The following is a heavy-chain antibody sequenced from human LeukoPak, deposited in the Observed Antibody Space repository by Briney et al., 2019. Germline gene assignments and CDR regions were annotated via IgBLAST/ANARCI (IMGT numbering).Heavy chain of an antibody. Sequence: GASAKVSCKASGYTFTSYGISWVRQAPGQGLEWMGWISAYNGNTNYAQKLQGRVTMTTDTSTSTAYMELRSLRSDDTAVYYCARLLRDGDYVSDFDYWGQGTLVTVSS. D-gene: IGHD4-17*01. CDR1: GYTFTSYG. V-gene: IGHV1-18*01. CDR2: ISAYNGNT. CDR3: ARLLRDGDYVSDFDY. J-gene: IGHJ4*02.